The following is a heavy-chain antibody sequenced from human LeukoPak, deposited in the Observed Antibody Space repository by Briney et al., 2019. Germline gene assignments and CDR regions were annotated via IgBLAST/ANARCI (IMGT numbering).Heavy chain of an antibody. J-gene: IGHJ4*02. Sequence: GGSLRLSCAASGFTFSDYYMSWIRQAPGKGLEWVSAISGSGGSTYYADSVKGRFTISRDNSKNTLYLQMNSLRAEDTAVYYCAKDMQRKSSGYWGQGTLVTVSS. D-gene: IGHD2-2*01. CDR1: GFTFSDYY. CDR2: ISGSGGST. CDR3: AKDMQRKSSGY. V-gene: IGHV3-23*01.